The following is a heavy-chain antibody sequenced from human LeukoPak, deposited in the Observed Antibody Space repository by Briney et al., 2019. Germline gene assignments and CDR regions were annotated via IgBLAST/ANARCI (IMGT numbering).Heavy chain of an antibody. Sequence: GGSLRLSCAASGFTFSSYGMSWVRQAPGKGLERVSAISGSGGSTYYADSVKGRFTISRDNSKNTLYLQMNSLRAEDTAVYYCAKDKAQGTADYWGQGTLVTVSS. D-gene: IGHD2-21*02. J-gene: IGHJ4*02. CDR2: ISGSGGST. V-gene: IGHV3-23*01. CDR1: GFTFSSYG. CDR3: AKDKAQGTADY.